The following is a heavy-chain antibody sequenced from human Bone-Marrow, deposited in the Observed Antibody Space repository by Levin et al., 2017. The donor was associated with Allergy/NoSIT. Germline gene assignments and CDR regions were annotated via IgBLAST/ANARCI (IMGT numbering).Heavy chain of an antibody. J-gene: IGHJ6*03. CDR3: ARGPDYGPARCYHMDV. CDR2: IYYNGNT. V-gene: IGHV4-59*01. Sequence: SGGSLRLSCTVSGGSINNYYWNWIRRPPGKGLEWIGYIYYNGNTNYNPSLKSRVTISLDTSKNQVSLELSSVTAADTAVYYCARGPDYGPARCYHMDVWGKGTTVTVSS. CDR1: GGSINNYY. D-gene: IGHD3-10*01.